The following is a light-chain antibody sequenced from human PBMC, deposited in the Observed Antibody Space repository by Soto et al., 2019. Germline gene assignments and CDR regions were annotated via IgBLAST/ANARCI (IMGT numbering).Light chain of an antibody. CDR2: GAS. CDR1: QSVSSK. Sequence: DIVMTQSPATLSVSPGERATLSCRASQSVSSKLAWYQQKPGQAPRLLIYGASTRANGIPARFSGSGSGTEFTLTISSLQYEDFSVYYCQQYNNWLPYTFGQGTKLEIK. V-gene: IGKV3-15*01. CDR3: QQYNNWLPYT. J-gene: IGKJ2*01.